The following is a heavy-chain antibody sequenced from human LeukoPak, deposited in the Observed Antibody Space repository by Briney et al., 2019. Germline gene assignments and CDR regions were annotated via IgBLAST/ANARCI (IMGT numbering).Heavy chain of an antibody. CDR1: GFTFSSYW. V-gene: IGHV3-7*04. CDR3: ARDLGSSGWLGYFDL. CDR2: IKQEGSEK. J-gene: IGHJ2*01. D-gene: IGHD6-19*01. Sequence: GGSLRLSCAASGFTFSSYWMSWVRQAPGKGLEWVANIKQEGSEKYYVDSVKGRFTISRDNAKNSLYLQMNSLRAEHTAVYYCARDLGSSGWLGYFDLWGRGSMVSVSS.